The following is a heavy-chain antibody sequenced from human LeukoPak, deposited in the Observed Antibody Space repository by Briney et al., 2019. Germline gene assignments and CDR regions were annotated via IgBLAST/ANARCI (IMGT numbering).Heavy chain of an antibody. CDR2: INHAGTT. J-gene: IGHJ4*02. D-gene: IGHD3-10*01. Sequence: PSETLSLTCTVSGVSVNSKNWWNWVRQPPEKGLEWIGDINHAGTTNYNPSLESRVTISIDKSKNRFFLRLTSVAAADTAVYYCATDLGEGGNWGQGTLVTVSS. V-gene: IGHV4-4*02. CDR3: ATDLGEGGN. CDR1: GVSVNSKNW.